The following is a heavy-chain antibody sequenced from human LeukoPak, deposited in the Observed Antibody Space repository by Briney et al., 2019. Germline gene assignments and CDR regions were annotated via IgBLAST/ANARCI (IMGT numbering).Heavy chain of an antibody. Sequence: PSETLSLTRSVSGDSISRGNHFWGWIRQPPGKGLEWIGSINDRGISQNNPSLKSRVSVSIDTSKNHFSLEMRSVTAADTAVYWCARSGYDFEEIFAYWGQGILITVSS. V-gene: IGHV4-39*07. CDR3: ARSGYDFEEIFAY. CDR1: GDSISRGNHF. J-gene: IGHJ4*02. D-gene: IGHD5-12*01. CDR2: INDRGIS.